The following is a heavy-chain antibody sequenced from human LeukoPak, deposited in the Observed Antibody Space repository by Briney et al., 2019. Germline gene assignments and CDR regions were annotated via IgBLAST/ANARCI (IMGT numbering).Heavy chain of an antibody. CDR1: GFTFSSYD. CDR2: ISGSGGST. CDR3: AKDRHAPGRYCSSITCFPFDP. V-gene: IGHV3-23*01. J-gene: IGHJ5*02. D-gene: IGHD2-2*01. Sequence: GGSLRLSCAASGFTFSSYDMSWVRQAPGKGLEWVSGISGSGGSTYYADSVKGRFTISRDNSKSTLYLQMNSLRAEDTAVYYCAKDRHAPGRYCSSITCFPFDPWGQGTLVTVSS.